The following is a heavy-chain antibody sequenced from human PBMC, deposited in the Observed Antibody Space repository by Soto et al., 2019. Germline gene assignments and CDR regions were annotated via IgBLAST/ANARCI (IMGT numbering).Heavy chain of an antibody. D-gene: IGHD1-20*01. CDR2: VFYTGFT. V-gene: IGHV4-39*01. CDR1: GGSISGSYYY. Sequence: SETLSLTCAVSGGSISGSYYYWAWLRQSPGKGPEWIGSVFYTGFTSYNPSLESRVSVSVDTSKSQFYLKLSAVTAADTAVYYCATSQKGYNWNYFDHWGQGALVTVSS. J-gene: IGHJ4*02. CDR3: ATSQKGYNWNYFDH.